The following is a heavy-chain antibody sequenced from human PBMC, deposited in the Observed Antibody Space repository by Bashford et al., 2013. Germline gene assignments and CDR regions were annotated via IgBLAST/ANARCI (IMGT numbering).Heavy chain of an antibody. CDR2: IKSRTDGGTR. CDR1: GFTFSNAW. V-gene: IGHV3-15*01. D-gene: IGHD3-10*01. J-gene: IGHJ5*02. CDR3: TTLGEIP. Sequence: GGSLRLSCVASGFTFSNAWMSWVRQAPGQGLEWVGRIKSRTDGGTRDYAAPVKGRFIVSRDDSKSTSYLQMNSLKTEDTAMYYCTTLGEIPWGQGTLVTVSS.